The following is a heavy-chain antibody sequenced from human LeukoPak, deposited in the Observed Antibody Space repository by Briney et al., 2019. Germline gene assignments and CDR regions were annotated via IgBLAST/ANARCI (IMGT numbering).Heavy chain of an antibody. D-gene: IGHD3-22*01. Sequence: PGGSLRLSCAASGFTFSSYWMSWVRQAPGKGLEWVANIKRDGSEKYYVDSVKGRFTISRDNAKNSLYLQMNSLRAEDTAVYYCARDRVVGTNYYDSSGYSDWGQGTLVTVSS. V-gene: IGHV3-7*01. CDR1: GFTFSSYW. CDR2: IKRDGSEK. J-gene: IGHJ4*02. CDR3: ARDRVVGTNYYDSSGYSD.